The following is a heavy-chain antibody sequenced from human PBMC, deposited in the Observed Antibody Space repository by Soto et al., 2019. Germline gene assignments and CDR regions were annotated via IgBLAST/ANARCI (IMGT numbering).Heavy chain of an antibody. CDR2: LYGNGGGI. D-gene: IGHD2-2*01. V-gene: IGHV3-23*01. J-gene: IGHJ3*02. CDR1: GFTFSTYA. CDR3: ARAPSHCSSTSCLGNAFDI. Sequence: GGSLRLSCAASGFTFSTYAMSWVRQAPGKGLEWVSGLYGNGGGITYADSVKGRFTISRDNSNNMLYLQMNSLRAEDTAVYYCARAPSHCSSTSCLGNAFDIWGQGTMVTVSS.